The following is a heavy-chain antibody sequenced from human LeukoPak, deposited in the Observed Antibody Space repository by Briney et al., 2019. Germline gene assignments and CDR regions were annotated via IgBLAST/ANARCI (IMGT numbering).Heavy chain of an antibody. V-gene: IGHV4-39*01. CDR3: ARGDYGDPPAFDI. D-gene: IGHD4-17*01. J-gene: IGHJ3*02. CDR1: GDSISSSRSY. Sequence: SETLSLTCTVSGDSISSSRSYWGWIRQPPGKGLEWIGSIYYSGSTYYNTSLKSRVTISVDTSKNQFSLNLNSVTAADTAVYYCARGDYGDPPAFDIWGQGTMVTVSS. CDR2: IYYSGST.